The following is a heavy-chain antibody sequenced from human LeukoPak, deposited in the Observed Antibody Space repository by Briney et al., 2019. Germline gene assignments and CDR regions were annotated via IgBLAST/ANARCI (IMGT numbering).Heavy chain of an antibody. V-gene: IGHV4-39*01. CDR2: IYYSGST. D-gene: IGHD5-18*01. J-gene: IGHJ4*02. CDR1: GDSISSSISF. Sequence: SETLSLTCTVSGDSISSSISFWDWIRQPPGKGLEWIGSIYYSGSTHYNPSLKSRVFISVDTSKNQFSLKLSSVTAADTAVYYCARNHTHEGYGYYFDYWGQGTLITVSS. CDR3: ARNHTHEGYGYYFDY.